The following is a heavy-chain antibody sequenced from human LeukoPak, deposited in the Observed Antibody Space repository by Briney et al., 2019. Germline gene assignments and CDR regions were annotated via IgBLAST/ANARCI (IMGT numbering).Heavy chain of an antibody. V-gene: IGHV4-39*02. J-gene: IGHJ4*02. D-gene: IGHD3-22*01. CDR1: GGSLSSSSYY. Sequence: SETLSLTCTVSGGSLSSSSYYWGWIRQSPGKGLEWIGSICCGGSTYYNPSLRSRVTISVDTSKHHCSLSLSSVNAADTAVYYCARRDDTSGYSYYYGGQGTLVTVSS. CDR3: ARRDDTSGYSYYY. CDR2: ICCGGST.